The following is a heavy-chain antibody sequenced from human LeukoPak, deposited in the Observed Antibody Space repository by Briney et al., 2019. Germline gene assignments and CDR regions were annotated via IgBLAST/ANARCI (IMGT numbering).Heavy chain of an antibody. CDR3: ARETISSSWSRPYYYGMDV. CDR1: GFTFSSYA. Sequence: GGSLRLSCAASGFTFSSYAMHWVRQAPGKGLEWVAVISYDGSNKYYADSVKGRFTISRDSSKNTLYLQMNSLRAEDTAVYYCARETISSSWSRPYYYGMDVWGKGTTVTVSS. J-gene: IGHJ6*04. D-gene: IGHD6-13*01. V-gene: IGHV3-30*04. CDR2: ISYDGSNK.